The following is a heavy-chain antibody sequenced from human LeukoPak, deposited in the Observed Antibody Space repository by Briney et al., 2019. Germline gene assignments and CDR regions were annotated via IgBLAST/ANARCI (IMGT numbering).Heavy chain of an antibody. CDR2: IYPGDLRV. V-gene: IGHV5-51*01. J-gene: IGHJ5*02. D-gene: IGHD6-13*01. CDR1: GYTFTNYW. Sequence: GESLKISCTGSGYTFTNYWIGWVRQMPGKGLEWMGVIYPGDLRVRYNPSFQGQVTISVDKSINTAYLQWVSLRASDSAMYYCACRDLTSTWSFPWGQGTLVTVSS. CDR3: ACRDLTSTWSFP.